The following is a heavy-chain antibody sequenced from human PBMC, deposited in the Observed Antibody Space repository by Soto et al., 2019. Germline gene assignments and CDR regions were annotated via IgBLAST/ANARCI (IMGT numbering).Heavy chain of an antibody. D-gene: IGHD3-10*01. CDR1: GGSISSSSYY. Sequence: QLQLQESGPGLVKPSETLSLTCTVSGGSISSSSYYWGWIRQPPGKGLEWIGSIYYSGSTYYNPSREGRXTXSXDTSKNQFPLKLSSVTAADTAVYYCARPGNYGSGSYLYYLDYWGQGTLVTVSS. J-gene: IGHJ4*02. CDR3: ARPGNYGSGSYLYYLDY. CDR2: IYYSGST. V-gene: IGHV4-39*01.